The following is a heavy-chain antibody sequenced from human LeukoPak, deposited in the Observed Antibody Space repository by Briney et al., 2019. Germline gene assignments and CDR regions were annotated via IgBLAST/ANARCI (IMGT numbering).Heavy chain of an antibody. V-gene: IGHV4-34*01. D-gene: IGHD3-3*01. CDR3: ARVGRDIWNRGNWFDP. CDR2: INHSGST. J-gene: IGHJ5*02. CDR1: GFTFSGSA. Sequence: GSLKLSCAASGFTFSGSAMHWVRQASGKGLEWIGEINHSGSTNYNPSLKSRVTISVDTSKDQFSLKLSSVTAADTAVYYCARVGRDIWNRGNWFDPWGQGTLVTVSS.